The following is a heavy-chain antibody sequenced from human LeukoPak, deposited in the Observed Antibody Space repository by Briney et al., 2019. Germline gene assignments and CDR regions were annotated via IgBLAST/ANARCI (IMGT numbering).Heavy chain of an antibody. Sequence: SVSLSCKASGYTFTAYFIHWVRQAPGEGLEWMGWINPTSGDTNCAQKFQGRVTLTRDKSISTSYLEPSNLRSDDTAVYYCTRDDADVIGASGPVVATRDYWGQGT. CDR3: TRDDADVIGASGPVVATRDY. J-gene: IGHJ4*02. CDR1: GYTFTAYF. D-gene: IGHD5-12*01. V-gene: IGHV1-2*02. CDR2: INPTSGDT.